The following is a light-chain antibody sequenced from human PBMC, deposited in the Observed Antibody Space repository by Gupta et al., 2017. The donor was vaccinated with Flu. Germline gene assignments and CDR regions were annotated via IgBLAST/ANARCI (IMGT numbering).Light chain of an antibody. CDR1: QSVSSY. V-gene: IGKV3-11*01. CDR2: DAS. J-gene: IGKJ4*01. CDR3: QQRSNWPPALT. Sequence: RATLSCRASQSVSSYLAWYQQKPGQAPRLLIYDASNRATGIPARFSGSGSGTDFTLTNSSLEPEDFAVYYCQQRSNWPPALTFGGGTKVEIK.